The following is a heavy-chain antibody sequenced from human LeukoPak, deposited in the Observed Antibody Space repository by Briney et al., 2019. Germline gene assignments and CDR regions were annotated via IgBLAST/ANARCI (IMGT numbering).Heavy chain of an antibody. V-gene: IGHV4-34*01. Sequence: SETLSLTCAVYGGSFSGYYWSWIRQPPGKGLEWIGEINHSGSTNYNPSLKSRVTISVDTSKKQFSLKLSSVTAADAAVYYCAREGEDYDFWSGYFRAEYFQHWGQGTLVTVSS. CDR3: AREGEDYDFWSGYFRAEYFQH. J-gene: IGHJ1*01. D-gene: IGHD3-3*01. CDR1: GGSFSGYY. CDR2: INHSGST.